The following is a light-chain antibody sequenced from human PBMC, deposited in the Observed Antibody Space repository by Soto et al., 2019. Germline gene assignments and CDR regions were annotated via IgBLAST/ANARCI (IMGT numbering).Light chain of an antibody. CDR3: SAYTSSSTLVV. J-gene: IGLJ2*01. V-gene: IGLV2-14*01. Sequence: QSALTQPASVSGSPGQSITISCTGTSSDVGGYNYVSWYQQHPGKAPKLMIYEVSNRPSGVSNRFSGSKSGNTASLTISGLEADDEADDYCSAYTSSSTLVVFGGGTKPTVL. CDR2: EVS. CDR1: SSDVGGYNY.